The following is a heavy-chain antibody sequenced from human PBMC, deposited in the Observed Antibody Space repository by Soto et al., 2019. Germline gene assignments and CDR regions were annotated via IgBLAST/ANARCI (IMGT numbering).Heavy chain of an antibody. D-gene: IGHD3-22*01. CDR2: LIPIFGTA. Sequence: QVQLVQSGAEVKKPGSSVKVSCKASGGTFSSYAISWGRQAPGQGLELMGGLIPIFGTASSAQKFQGRVTITADESTSTAYMELSSLRSEDTAVYYCARQPHYYDSSGPRPYAFDIWGQGKMVTVSS. V-gene: IGHV1-69*01. CDR3: ARQPHYYDSSGPRPYAFDI. J-gene: IGHJ3*02. CDR1: GGTFSSYA.